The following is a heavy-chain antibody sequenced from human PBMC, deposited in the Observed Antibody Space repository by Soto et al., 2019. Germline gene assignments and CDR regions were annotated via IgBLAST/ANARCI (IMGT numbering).Heavy chain of an antibody. CDR1: GGSFSGYY. J-gene: IGHJ4*02. Sequence: PSETLSLTCAVYGGSFSGYYWSWIRQPPGKGLEWIGEINHSGSTNYNPSLKSRVTISVDTSKNQFSLKLSSVTAADTAVYYCARVPLAAAGYFDYWGQGTLVTVSS. V-gene: IGHV4-34*09. CDR3: ARVPLAAAGYFDY. D-gene: IGHD6-13*01. CDR2: INHSGST.